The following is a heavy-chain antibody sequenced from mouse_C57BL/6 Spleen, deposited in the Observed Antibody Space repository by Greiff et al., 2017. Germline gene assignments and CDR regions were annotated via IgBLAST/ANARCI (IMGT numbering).Heavy chain of an antibody. CDR3: ARNWDDYAMGY. Sequence: QVQLQQPGAELVKPGASVKLSCKASGYTFTSYWMHWVKQRPGQGLEWIGMIHPNSGSTNYNEKFKSKATLTVDKSSSTAYMQLSSLTSEDSAVYYCARNWDDYAMGYWGQGTSVTVSS. J-gene: IGHJ4*01. V-gene: IGHV1-64*01. D-gene: IGHD4-1*01. CDR2: IHPNSGST. CDR1: GYTFTSYW.